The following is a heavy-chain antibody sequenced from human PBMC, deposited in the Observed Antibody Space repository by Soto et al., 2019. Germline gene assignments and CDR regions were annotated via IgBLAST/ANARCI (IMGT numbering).Heavy chain of an antibody. CDR3: ARDSDGWSP. CDR1: GGSISTTSYY. CDR2: IYYSGNT. J-gene: IGHJ5*02. V-gene: IGHV4-39*02. D-gene: IGHD4-17*01. Sequence: SETLSLTCTVYGGSISTTSYYWVWIRQPPGRGLEWIGSIYYSGNTYYNPSLKNRITISTDTSKNQFSLKLSSVTAADTALYYCARDSDGWSPWGQGTLVT.